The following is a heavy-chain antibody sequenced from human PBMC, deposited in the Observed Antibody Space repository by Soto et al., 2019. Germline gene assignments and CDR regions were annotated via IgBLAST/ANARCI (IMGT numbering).Heavy chain of an antibody. CDR1: RYSFARYG. CDR2: ISTYNENT. Sequence: GASVKVSCKASRYSFARYGMSWVRQAPGQGLEWMGWISTYNENTKYAQKFQGRVTLTTDTSTSTAYMELRSLTSDDTAVYYCAREGYCSSGSCALYSHEFFGMDVWGQGTTVTVSS. CDR3: AREGYCSSGSCALYSHEFFGMDV. V-gene: IGHV1-18*01. J-gene: IGHJ6*02. D-gene: IGHD2-15*01.